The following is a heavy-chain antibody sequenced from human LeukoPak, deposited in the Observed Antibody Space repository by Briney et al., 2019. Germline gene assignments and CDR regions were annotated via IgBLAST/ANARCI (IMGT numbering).Heavy chain of an antibody. D-gene: IGHD2-2*01. Sequence: PSQTLSLTCTVSGGSISSGGYYWSWIRQHPGKGLEWIGYIYYSGSTYYNPSLKSRVTISVDTSKNQFSLKLSSVTAADTAVYYCARVLYCSSTSCPQYYYYYMDVRGKGTTVTVSS. CDR1: GGSISSGGYY. V-gene: IGHV4-31*03. J-gene: IGHJ6*03. CDR3: ARVLYCSSTSCPQYYYYYMDV. CDR2: IYYSGST.